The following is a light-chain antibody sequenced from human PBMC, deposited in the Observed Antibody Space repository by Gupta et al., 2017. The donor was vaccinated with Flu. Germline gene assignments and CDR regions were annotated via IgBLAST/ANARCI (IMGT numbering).Light chain of an antibody. J-gene: IGLJ2*01. CDR2: SSS. Sequence: SVVPQPPSASGTPGPRVTISCSGSSSNIGRNGVQWYQQLPGTAPKLLIYSSSQRPSGVPDRFSGSKSGTSASLAISGLQSEDEADYYCAAWDDRRIGVVFGGGTKLTVL. CDR3: AAWDDRRIGVV. V-gene: IGLV1-44*01. CDR1: SSNIGRNG.